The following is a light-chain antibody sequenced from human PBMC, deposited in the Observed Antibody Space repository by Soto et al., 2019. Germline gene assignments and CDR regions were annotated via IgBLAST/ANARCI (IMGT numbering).Light chain of an antibody. CDR3: TSFTSSTTPYV. CDR2: DVD. V-gene: IGLV2-14*03. J-gene: IGLJ1*01. CDR1: SSDVGRYNS. Sequence: QSVLTQPASLSGSPGQSITISCTGTSSDVGRYNSVSWYQLHPGKAPRLVIFDVDYRPSGVSDRFSGSKSGNTASLTISGLQAEDEADYSCTSFTSSTTPYVFGTGTKVTVL.